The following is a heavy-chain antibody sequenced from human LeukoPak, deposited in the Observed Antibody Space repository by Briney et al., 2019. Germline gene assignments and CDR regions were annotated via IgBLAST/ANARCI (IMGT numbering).Heavy chain of an antibody. D-gene: IGHD2-15*01. V-gene: IGHV4-61*01. CDR1: GGSISSSSYY. CDR2: VHYTGSS. J-gene: IGHJ3*02. CDR3: AKWSESQHAFDI. Sequence: SETLSLTCTVSGGSISSSSYYWSWIRQPPGKGLGWIGYVHYTGSSNYNPSLKSRVTMSVDTSKNQFSLSLNSVTAADTAVYYCAKWSESQHAFDIWGHGTMVTVSS.